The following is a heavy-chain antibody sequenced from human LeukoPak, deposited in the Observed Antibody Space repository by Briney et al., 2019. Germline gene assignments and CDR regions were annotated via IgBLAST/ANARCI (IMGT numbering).Heavy chain of an antibody. D-gene: IGHD4-23*01. J-gene: IGHJ4*02. V-gene: IGHV4-30-4*08. Sequence: SETLSLTCSVPGGSISSGDYYWRWIRQPPGTGLEWIGYIYYSGSTYYNPSLKSRVSISVGTSKNQFSLKLSSVTATDTAVYYCARGLRWYSYFDYWGQGTLVTVSS. CDR2: IYYSGST. CDR1: GGSISSGDYY. CDR3: ARGLRWYSYFDY.